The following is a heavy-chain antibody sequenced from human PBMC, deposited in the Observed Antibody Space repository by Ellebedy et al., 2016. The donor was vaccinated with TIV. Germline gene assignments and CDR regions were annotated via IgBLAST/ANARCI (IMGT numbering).Heavy chain of an antibody. CDR3: ARVVWQQPVSYAFDI. J-gene: IGHJ3*02. CDR2: ISYSGST. CDR1: GGSISPYY. D-gene: IGHD6-13*01. Sequence: MPGGSLRLTCTVSGGSISPYYWSWIRQPPGKGLEWIGYISYSGSTNYNPSLKSRVTISVDTSKNQFSLRLSSVTAADTAVYYCARVVWQQPVSYAFDIWGQGTMVTVS. V-gene: IGHV4-59*01.